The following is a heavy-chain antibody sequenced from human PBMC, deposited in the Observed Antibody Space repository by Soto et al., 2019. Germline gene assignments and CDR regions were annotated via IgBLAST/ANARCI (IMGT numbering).Heavy chain of an antibody. Sequence: QLQLQESGPGLVKPSETLSLTCTVSGGSISSSSYYWVWIRPPPGKGLDWNGSIYYSGSTNYNPSLKSRVTTSVDTSKNHFALKLSYVTAADTAVYYCARVRMASFDYWGQGTLVTVSS. J-gene: IGHJ4*02. CDR3: ARVRMASFDY. V-gene: IGHV4-39*02. CDR1: GGSISSSSYY. D-gene: IGHD2-8*01. CDR2: IYYSGST.